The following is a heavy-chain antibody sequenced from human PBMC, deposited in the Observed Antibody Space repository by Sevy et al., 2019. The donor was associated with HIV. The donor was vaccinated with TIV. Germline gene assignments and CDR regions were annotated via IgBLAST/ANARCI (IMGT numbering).Heavy chain of an antibody. V-gene: IGHV4-38-2*02. D-gene: IGHD5-18*01. CDR3: ARVYVDTAMATDY. Sequence: SEILSLTCTVSGYSISSGYYWGWIRQPPGKGLEWIGSIYHSGSTYYNPSLKSRVTISVDTSKNQFSLKLSSVTAADTAVYYCARVYVDTAMATDYWGQGTLVTVSS. CDR1: GYSISSGYY. J-gene: IGHJ4*02. CDR2: IYHSGST.